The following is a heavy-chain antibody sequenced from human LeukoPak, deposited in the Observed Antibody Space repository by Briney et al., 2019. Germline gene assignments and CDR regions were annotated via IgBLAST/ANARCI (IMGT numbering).Heavy chain of an antibody. J-gene: IGHJ4*02. CDR3: ARGYDSSGYFSD. Sequence: EASVKVSCKASGYTFSSNAINWVRQAPGQGLEWMGWIDTNTGNPTYAQGFTGQFVFSLDTFVSTAYLQISSLKAEDTAEYFCARGYDSSGYFSDWGQGTLVTVSS. D-gene: IGHD3-22*01. CDR2: IDTNTGNP. V-gene: IGHV7-4-1*02. CDR1: GYTFSSNA.